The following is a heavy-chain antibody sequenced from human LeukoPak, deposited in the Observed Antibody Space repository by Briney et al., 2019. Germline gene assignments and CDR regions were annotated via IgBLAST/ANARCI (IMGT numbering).Heavy chain of an antibody. CDR1: GGSISNYY. V-gene: IGHV4-59*12. CDR2: VHLSGRT. Sequence: SETLSLTCTVSGGSISNYYWSWVRQPPGEGLEWIGEVHLSGRTNYNPSLESRVTMSVDMSENHISLKLTSVTAADTAVYYCAREGGPYRPLDYSGQGTLVTVSS. J-gene: IGHJ4*02. CDR3: AREGGPYRPLDY.